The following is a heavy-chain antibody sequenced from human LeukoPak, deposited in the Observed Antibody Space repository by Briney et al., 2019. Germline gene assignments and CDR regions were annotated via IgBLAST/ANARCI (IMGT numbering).Heavy chain of an antibody. CDR1: GFTVSSYY. J-gene: IGHJ6*02. CDR2: IYSGGST. Sequence: GGSLRLSCAASGFTVSSYYMTWVRQAPGKGLEWVSVIYSGGSTYYADSVKGRFTISRDNSKNTLYLQMNSLRAEDTAVYYCARDSTHYDILTGYPGDYGMDVWGQGTTVTVSS. D-gene: IGHD3-9*01. CDR3: ARDSTHYDILTGYPGDYGMDV. V-gene: IGHV3-53*01.